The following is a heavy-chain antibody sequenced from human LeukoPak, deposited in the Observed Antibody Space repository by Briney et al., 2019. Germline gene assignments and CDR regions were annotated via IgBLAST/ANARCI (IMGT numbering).Heavy chain of an antibody. CDR1: GFTFSDYY. CDR3: ARGIASTSYDAFDI. D-gene: IGHD2-2*01. V-gene: IGHV3-11*04. J-gene: IGHJ3*02. CDR2: ISSSGSTI. Sequence: PGGSLRLSCAASGFTFSDYYMSWLRQAPGKGLEGVSYISSSGSTIYYADSVKGRFTISRDNAKNSLYLQMNSLRAEDTAVYYCARGIASTSYDAFDIWGQGTMVTVSS.